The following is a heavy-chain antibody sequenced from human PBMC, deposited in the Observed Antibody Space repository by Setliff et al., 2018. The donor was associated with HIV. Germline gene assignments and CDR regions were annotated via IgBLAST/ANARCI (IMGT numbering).Heavy chain of an antibody. V-gene: IGHV4-38-2*01. D-gene: IGHD3-22*01. J-gene: IGHJ4*02. Sequence: SETLSLTCAVSGSAISNDYYWGWIRQPPGKGLEWIGSISYSGGTYYRPSLKSRLTLSIDTSKSQFSMKLNSLTAADTAVYYCARQFAMGGYPYYFDHWDQGTLVTASS. CDR1: GSAISNDYY. CDR2: ISYSGGT. CDR3: ARQFAMGGYPYYFDH.